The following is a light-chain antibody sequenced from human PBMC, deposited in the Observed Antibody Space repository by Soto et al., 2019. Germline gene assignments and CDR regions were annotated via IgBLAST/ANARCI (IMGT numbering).Light chain of an antibody. J-gene: IGLJ3*02. CDR2: DDS. CDR1: NIGSKS. Sequence: SYELTQPPSLSLAPGQTATITCGGNNIGSKSVHWYQHKPGQAPVLVVYDDSDRPSGFPERFSGSNSGNTAALTISRVEAGDEADYYCQVWDGSSDHEEWVFGGGTKLTVL. CDR3: QVWDGSSDHEEWV. V-gene: IGLV3-21*02.